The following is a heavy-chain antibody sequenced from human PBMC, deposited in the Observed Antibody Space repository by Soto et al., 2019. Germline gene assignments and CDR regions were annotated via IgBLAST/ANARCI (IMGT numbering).Heavy chain of an antibody. D-gene: IGHD6-19*01. CDR2: ISGSGGST. J-gene: IGHJ5*02. CDR1: GFTFSSYA. Sequence: PGGSLRLSCAASGFTFSSYAMSWVRQAPGKGLEWVSAISGSGGSTYYADSVKGRFTISRDNSKNTLYLQMNSLRAEDTAVYYCAKGSYSSGWSYSPARDWFDPWGQGTLVTVSS. V-gene: IGHV3-23*01. CDR3: AKGSYSSGWSYSPARDWFDP.